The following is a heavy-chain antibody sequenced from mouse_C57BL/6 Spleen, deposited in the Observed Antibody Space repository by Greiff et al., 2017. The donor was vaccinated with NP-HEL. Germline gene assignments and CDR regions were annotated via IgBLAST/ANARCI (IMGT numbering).Heavy chain of an antibody. CDR3: ARSATPHYVDY. J-gene: IGHJ2*01. CDR2: IDPEDGET. V-gene: IGHV14-2*01. Sequence: EVQLQQSGAELVKPGASVKLSCTASGFNIKDYYMHWVKQRTEQGLEWLGRIDPEDGETKYAPKFQGKATITADTSSNPDYLQLSILTSEDTDVYYCARSATPHYVDYLGQGTTLTVSS. CDR1: GFNIKDYY. D-gene: IGHD1-1*01.